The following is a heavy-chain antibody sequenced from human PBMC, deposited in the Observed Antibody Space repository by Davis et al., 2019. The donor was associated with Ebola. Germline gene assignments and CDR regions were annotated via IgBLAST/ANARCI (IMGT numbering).Heavy chain of an antibody. CDR2: ITPFNGNT. CDR1: GGTFSSYA. D-gene: IGHD4-11*01. V-gene: IGHV1-45*02. CDR3: ASPQTVAIDSFDI. Sequence: SVKVSCKASGGTFSSYAISWVRQAPGQALEWMGWITPFNGNTNYAQKFQDRVTITRDRSMSTAYMELSSLRSEDTAMYYCASPQTVAIDSFDIRGQRKMVTLPS. J-gene: IGHJ3*02.